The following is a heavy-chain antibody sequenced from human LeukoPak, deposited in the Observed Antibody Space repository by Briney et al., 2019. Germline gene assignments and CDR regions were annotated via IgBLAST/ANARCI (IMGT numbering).Heavy chain of an antibody. CDR1: GFTFSSYA. V-gene: IGHV3-23*01. J-gene: IGHJ4*02. D-gene: IGHD4-17*01. CDR3: AKVDWATVATGIDH. Sequence: GGSLRLSCAASGFTFSSYAMSWVRQAPGKGLEWVSAISGSGGSTYYADSVKGRFTISRDNSKNTLYLQMNSLRAEDTAVYYCAKVDWATVATGIDHWGQGTLVTVSS. CDR2: ISGSGGST.